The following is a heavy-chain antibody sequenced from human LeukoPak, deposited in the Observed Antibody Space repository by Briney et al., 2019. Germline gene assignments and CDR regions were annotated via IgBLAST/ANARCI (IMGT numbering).Heavy chain of an antibody. J-gene: IGHJ5*02. Sequence: SETLSLTCAVYGGSFSGYYWSWIRQPPGKGLEWIGEINHSGSTNYNPSLKSRVTISVDTSKNQFSLKLSSVTAADTAVYYCARGRDYDILTGSGWFDPWGQGTLVTVTS. D-gene: IGHD3-9*01. CDR1: GGSFSGYY. CDR2: INHSGST. CDR3: ARGRDYDILTGSGWFDP. V-gene: IGHV4-34*01.